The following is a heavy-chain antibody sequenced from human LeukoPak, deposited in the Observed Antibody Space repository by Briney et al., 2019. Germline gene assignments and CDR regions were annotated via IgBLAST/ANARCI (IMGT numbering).Heavy chain of an antibody. Sequence: ASVKVSCKASGYTFTSYGISWVRQAPGQGLEWMGWISAYNGNTNYAQKLQGRVTMTTDTSTSTAYMELRSLRSDDTAVYYCARCHNDNFGMDEYYMDVWGKGTTVTVSS. V-gene: IGHV1-18*01. D-gene: IGHD1-1*01. CDR2: ISAYNGNT. CDR3: ARCHNDNFGMDEYYMDV. CDR1: GYTFTSYG. J-gene: IGHJ6*03.